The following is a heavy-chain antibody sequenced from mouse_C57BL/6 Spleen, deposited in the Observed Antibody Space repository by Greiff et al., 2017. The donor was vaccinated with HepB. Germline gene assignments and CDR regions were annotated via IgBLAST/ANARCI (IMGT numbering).Heavy chain of an antibody. V-gene: IGHV1-15*01. D-gene: IGHD2-1*01. CDR3: TTDYGNYVAIGSY. CDR2: IDPEAGGT. CDR1: GYTFTDYE. J-gene: IGHJ4*01. Sequence: QVQLQQSGAELVRPGASVTLSCKASGYTFTDYEMHWVKQTPVHGLEWIGAIDPEAGGTDYNQKFKGKAILTADKSSSTAYMELRSLTSEDSAVYYCTTDYGNYVAIGSYWGQGTSVTVSS.